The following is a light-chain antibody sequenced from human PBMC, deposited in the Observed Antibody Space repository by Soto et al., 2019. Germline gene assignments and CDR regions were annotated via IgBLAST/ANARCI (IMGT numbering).Light chain of an antibody. Sequence: QSVLTQPPSASGTPGQRVTISCSGSNSNIGSNTVSWYQQLPGPAPKSLIYSDNQRPSGVPDRISGSRSGTSASLAISGLQSDDEAEYYCAAWDDSLRGRVFGGGTKLTVL. CDR3: AAWDDSLRGRV. CDR2: SDN. V-gene: IGLV1-44*01. CDR1: NSNIGSNT. J-gene: IGLJ2*01.